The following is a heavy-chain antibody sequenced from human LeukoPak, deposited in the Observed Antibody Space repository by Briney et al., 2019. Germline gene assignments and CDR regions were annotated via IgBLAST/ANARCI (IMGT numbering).Heavy chain of an antibody. CDR3: ARGGIVVVPAAPNWFDP. Sequence: GASVKVSCKAFGYTFTDYYIHWVRQAPGQGLEWMGWISAYNGNTNYAQKLQGRVTMTTDTSTSTAYMELRSLRSDDTAVYYCARGGIVVVPAAPNWFDPWGQGTLVTVSS. V-gene: IGHV1-18*04. J-gene: IGHJ5*02. D-gene: IGHD2-2*01. CDR2: ISAYNGNT. CDR1: GYTFTDYY.